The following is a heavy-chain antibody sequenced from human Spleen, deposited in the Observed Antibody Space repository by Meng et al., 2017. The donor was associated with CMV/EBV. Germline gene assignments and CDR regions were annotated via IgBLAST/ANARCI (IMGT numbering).Heavy chain of an antibody. D-gene: IGHD4/OR15-4a*01. CDR2: IYYSGST. CDR1: GGSISSSSYY. J-gene: IGHJ6*02. CDR3: ARGAAKYYYGMDV. Sequence: SETLSLTCTVSGGSISSSSYYWGWIRQPPGKGLEWIGSIYYSGSTYYNPSLKSRVTISVDTSKNQFSLKLSSVTAADTAVYYCARGAAKYYYGMDVWGQGTTVTVSS. V-gene: IGHV4-39*07.